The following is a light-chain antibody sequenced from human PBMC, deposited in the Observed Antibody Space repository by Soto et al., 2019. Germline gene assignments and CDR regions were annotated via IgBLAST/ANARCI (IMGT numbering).Light chain of an antibody. Sequence: DIQMTQSPSSLSASVGDRVSVTCRASQSISTLLNWYQQRPGEAPKLLIYAASSLQSGVPSRFSGSGSGADFTLTSGSLQPEEFATYYCQQSYTTPRTFGQGTKV. J-gene: IGKJ1*01. CDR2: AAS. CDR3: QQSYTTPRT. CDR1: QSISTL. V-gene: IGKV1-39*01.